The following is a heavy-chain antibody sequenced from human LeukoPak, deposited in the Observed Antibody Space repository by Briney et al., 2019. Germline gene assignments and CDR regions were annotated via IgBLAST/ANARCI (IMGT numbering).Heavy chain of an antibody. J-gene: IGHJ4*02. Sequence: GGSLRLSCTASGFTFGDYAMSWFRQAPGKGLEWVGFIRSKTYGGTTGYAASVKDTSTISRDDSKSVVYLQMNSLKTEDTAFYYCTRGVGQQLIPPDYWGQGTLVTVSS. CDR1: GFTFGDYA. CDR3: TRGVGQQLIPPDY. D-gene: IGHD6-13*01. V-gene: IGHV3-49*03. CDR2: IRSKTYGGTT.